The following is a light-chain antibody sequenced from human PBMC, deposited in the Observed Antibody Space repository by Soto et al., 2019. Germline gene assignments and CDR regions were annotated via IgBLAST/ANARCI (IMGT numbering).Light chain of an antibody. V-gene: IGKV3-15*01. J-gene: IGKJ4*01. CDR2: GAS. Sequence: EIVMTQSPATLSVSPGERATVPCRASQSVRNNLAWYQQKPGQAPRLLIYGASTRATGIPARFSGSGYGTEFTLTISSLQSEDFAVYYCQQYNKWPPTFGGGTKVEIK. CDR1: QSVRNN. CDR3: QQYNKWPPT.